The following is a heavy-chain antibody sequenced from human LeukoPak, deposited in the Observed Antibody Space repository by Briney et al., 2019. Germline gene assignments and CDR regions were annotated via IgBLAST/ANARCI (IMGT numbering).Heavy chain of an antibody. Sequence: ASVKVSCKAPGYTFTSYAMNWVRQAPGQGLEWMGWINTNTGNPTYAQGFTGRFVFSLDTSVSTAYPQISSLKAEDTAVYYCAREKADYYDSSGYYRRPFDYWGQGTLVTVSS. J-gene: IGHJ4*02. CDR1: GYTFTSYA. V-gene: IGHV7-4-1*02. D-gene: IGHD3-22*01. CDR2: INTNTGNP. CDR3: AREKADYYDSSGYYRRPFDY.